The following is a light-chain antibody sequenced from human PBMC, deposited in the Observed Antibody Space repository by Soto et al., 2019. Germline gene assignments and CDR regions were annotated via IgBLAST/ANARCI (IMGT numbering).Light chain of an antibody. CDR2: DAS. CDR1: QSVSSY. CDR3: QQRSNCSPGKLT. Sequence: EIVLTQSPATLSLSPGERATLSCRASQSVSSYLAWYQQKPGQAPRLLIYDASNRATGIPARFSGSGSGTDVTLTISSLEPEDFAVYYCQQRSNCSPGKLTFGGGTKVEIK. J-gene: IGKJ4*01. V-gene: IGKV3-11*01.